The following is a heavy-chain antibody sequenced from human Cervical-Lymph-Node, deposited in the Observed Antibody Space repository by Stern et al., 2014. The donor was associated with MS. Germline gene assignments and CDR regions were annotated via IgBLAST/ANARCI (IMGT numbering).Heavy chain of an antibody. CDR3: TREGWLFATTTGMDV. CDR2: IKQDESDK. V-gene: IGHV3-7*01. D-gene: IGHD3-9*01. CDR1: GFTLSNYH. Sequence: EVQLVESGGGLVQPGGSLRLSCVASGFTLSNYHLSWVRQAPGRGLEWVGNIKQDESDKYYVESVKGRFTIARDTAKKSLFLQMNSLRAEDTAVYYCTREGWLFATTTGMDVWGQGTTVTVSS. J-gene: IGHJ6*02.